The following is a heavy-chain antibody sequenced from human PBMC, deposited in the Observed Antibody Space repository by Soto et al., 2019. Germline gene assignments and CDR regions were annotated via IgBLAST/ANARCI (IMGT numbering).Heavy chain of an antibody. V-gene: IGHV6-1*01. CDR2: TYYRSKWYN. D-gene: IGHD6-19*01. CDR1: GDSVSSNSAG. Sequence: PPTRSRTCAISGDSVSSNSAGWNWIRQSPSRGLEWLGRTYYRSKWYNDYAVSVKSRITINPDTSKNQFSLQLNSVTPEDTAVYYCARDRQWLDPTFDYWGQGTLVPVSS. CDR3: ARDRQWLDPTFDY. J-gene: IGHJ4*02.